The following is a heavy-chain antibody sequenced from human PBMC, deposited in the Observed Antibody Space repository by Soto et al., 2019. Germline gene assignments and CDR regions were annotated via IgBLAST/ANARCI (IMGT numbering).Heavy chain of an antibody. J-gene: IGHJ5*02. CDR1: GGSISSSSYY. V-gene: IGHV4-39*01. D-gene: IGHD6-13*01. CDR3: ARLEAATKFDP. Sequence: PSETLSLTCTVSGGSISSSSYYWGWIRQPPGKGLEWIGSIYYSGSTYYNPSLKSRVTISVDTSKNQFSLKLSSVTAADTAVYYCARLEAATKFDPWGQGTLVTVSS. CDR2: IYYSGST.